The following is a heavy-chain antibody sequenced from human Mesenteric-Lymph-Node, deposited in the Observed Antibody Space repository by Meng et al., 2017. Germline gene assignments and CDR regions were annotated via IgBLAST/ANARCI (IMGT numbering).Heavy chain of an antibody. Sequence: GSLRLSCTVSGYSISSGYYWGWIRQPPGKGLEWIGSIYHSGSTYYNPSLKSRVTISVDTSKNQFSLKLTSVTAADTAVYYCARDRQLEGQKFTAFDIWGPGTLVTVSS. CDR1: GYSISSGYY. CDR2: IYHSGST. CDR3: ARDRQLEGQKFTAFDI. V-gene: IGHV4-38-2*02. J-gene: IGHJ3*02. D-gene: IGHD1-1*01.